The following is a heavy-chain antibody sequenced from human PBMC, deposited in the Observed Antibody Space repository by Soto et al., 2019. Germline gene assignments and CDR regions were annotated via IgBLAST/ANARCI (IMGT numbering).Heavy chain of an antibody. CDR1: GFTFDDYA. CDR3: AKGTVAGTYYYYYYGMDV. D-gene: IGHD6-19*01. J-gene: IGHJ6*02. Sequence: EVQLVESGGGLVQPDRSLRLSCAASGFTFDDYAMHWVRQAPGKGLEWVSGISWNSGSIGYADSVKGRFTISRDNAKNSLYLQMNSLRAEDTALYYCAKGTVAGTYYYYYYGMDVWGQGTTVTVSS. CDR2: ISWNSGSI. V-gene: IGHV3-9*01.